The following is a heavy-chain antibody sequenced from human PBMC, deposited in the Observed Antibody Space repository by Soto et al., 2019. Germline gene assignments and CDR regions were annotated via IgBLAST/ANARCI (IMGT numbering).Heavy chain of an antibody. Sequence: PGGSLRLSCAASGFTFSGYAMSWVRQAPGKGLEWVSAISGSGGSTYYADSVKGRFTISRDNSKNTLYLQMNSLRAEDTAVYYCAKSPSTPVLRFLEWLLGHWGQGTLVTVSS. V-gene: IGHV3-23*01. CDR3: AKSPSTPVLRFLEWLLGH. CDR1: GFTFSGYA. CDR2: ISGSGGST. D-gene: IGHD3-3*01. J-gene: IGHJ4*02.